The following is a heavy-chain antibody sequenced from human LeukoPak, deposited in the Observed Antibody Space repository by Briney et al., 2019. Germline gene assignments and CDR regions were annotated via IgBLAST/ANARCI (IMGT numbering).Heavy chain of an antibody. V-gene: IGHV4-61*02. J-gene: IGHJ4*02. CDR3: ARGGVPIVGATTSHDY. CDR2: IYTSGST. Sequence: SETLSLTCTVSSGSISSGSYYWRWLRQPAGKGLEWIGRIYTSGSTNYNPSLKSRVTISVDTSKNQFSLKLSSVTAADTAVYYCARGGVPIVGATTSHDYWGQGTLVTVSS. D-gene: IGHD1-26*01. CDR1: SGSISSGSYY.